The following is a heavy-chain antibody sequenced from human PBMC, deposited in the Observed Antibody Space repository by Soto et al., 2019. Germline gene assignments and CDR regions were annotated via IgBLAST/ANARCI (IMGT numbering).Heavy chain of an antibody. CDR1: GGSISSYY. V-gene: IGHV4-4*07. Sequence: SETLSLTCTVSGGSISSYYWSWIRQPAGKGLEWIGRIYTSGSTNYNPSLKSRVTMSVDTSKNQFSLKLSSVTAADTAVYYCARGHKGYYYDSSGYSSGAFDIWGQGTMVTVSS. CDR3: ARGHKGYYYDSSGYSSGAFDI. CDR2: IYTSGST. J-gene: IGHJ3*02. D-gene: IGHD3-22*01.